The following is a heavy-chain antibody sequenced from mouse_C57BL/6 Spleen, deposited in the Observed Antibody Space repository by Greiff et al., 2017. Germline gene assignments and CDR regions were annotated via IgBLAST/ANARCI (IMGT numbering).Heavy chain of an antibody. V-gene: IGHV5-9*01. CDR3: ARDWDGYFDY. J-gene: IGHJ2*01. D-gene: IGHD2-3*01. Sequence: EVKLEESGGGLVKPGGSLKLSCAASGFTFSSYTMSWVRQTPEKRLEWVATISGGGGNTYYPDSVKGRFTISRDNAKNTLYLQMSSLRSEDTALYYCARDWDGYFDYWGQGTTLTVSS. CDR1: GFTFSSYT. CDR2: ISGGGGNT.